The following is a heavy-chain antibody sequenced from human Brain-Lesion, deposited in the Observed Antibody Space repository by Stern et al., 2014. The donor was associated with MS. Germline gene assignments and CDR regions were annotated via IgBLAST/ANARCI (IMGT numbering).Heavy chain of an antibody. CDR2: ISVNSGTI. CDR1: GFTFADYA. D-gene: IGHD1-14*01. J-gene: IGHJ4*02. Sequence: EVQLVESGGDLVQPCRSLRLSCAAFGFTFADYAMHWVRQAPGQGLEWVAVISVNSGTICYADSVKGRFTTSRDNAYSSLYLQMNSLRPEDTALYYCARDITGSSAYFAYWGQGTLVTVSS. V-gene: IGHV3-9*01. CDR3: ARDITGSSAYFAY.